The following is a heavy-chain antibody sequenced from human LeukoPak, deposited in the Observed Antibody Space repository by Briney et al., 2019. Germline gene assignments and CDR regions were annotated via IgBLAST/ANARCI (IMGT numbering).Heavy chain of an antibody. J-gene: IGHJ4*02. V-gene: IGHV3-66*01. Sequence: GGSLRLSCAASGFTFSSYWMSWVRQAPGKGLEWVSVIYSGGSTYYADSVKGRFTISRDNSKNTLYLQMNSLRAEDTAVYYCARSPYYYDSSGYYPYWGQGTLVTVSS. CDR3: ARSPYYYDSSGYYPY. CDR1: GFTFSSYW. CDR2: IYSGGST. D-gene: IGHD3-22*01.